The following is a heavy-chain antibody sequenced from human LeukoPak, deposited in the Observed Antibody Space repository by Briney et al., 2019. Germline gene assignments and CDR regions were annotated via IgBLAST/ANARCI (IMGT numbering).Heavy chain of an antibody. CDR3: ARPRRDSSGWPDFDS. J-gene: IGHJ4*02. CDR2: IYADDSDT. Sequence: GESLMISCKGSGYTFTNYWIGWVRQMPGKGLELMGIIYADDSDTRYSPSFQGQVTISADKSINTAYLQWSSLKASDTAMYYCARPRRDSSGWPDFDSWGQGTLVTVSS. D-gene: IGHD6-19*01. CDR1: GYTFTNYW. V-gene: IGHV5-51*01.